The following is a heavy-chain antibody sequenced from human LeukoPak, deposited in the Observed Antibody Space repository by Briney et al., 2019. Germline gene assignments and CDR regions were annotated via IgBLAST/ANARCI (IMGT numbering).Heavy chain of an antibody. V-gene: IGHV3-21*01. CDR3: VKVGLVGATTRDRSYFDY. Sequence: PGGSLRLSCAASGFTFSSYSMNWVRQAPGEGLEWVSSISSSSSYIYYADSVKGRFTISRDNSKNTLYLQMNSLRAEDTAVYYCVKVGLVGATTRDRSYFDYWGQGALVTVSS. CDR2: ISSSSSYI. D-gene: IGHD1-26*01. CDR1: GFTFSSYS. J-gene: IGHJ4*02.